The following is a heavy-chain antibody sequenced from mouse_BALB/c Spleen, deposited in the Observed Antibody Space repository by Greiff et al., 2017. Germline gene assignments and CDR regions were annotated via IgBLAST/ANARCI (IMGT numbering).Heavy chain of an antibody. D-gene: IGHD2-2*01. J-gene: IGHJ2*01. CDR1: GYTFTSYW. CDR3: ASPNLWLRRGFDY. Sequence: QVQLQQSGAELAKPGASVKMSCKASGYTFTSYWMHWVKQRPGQGLEWIGYINPSTGYTEYNQKFKDKATLTADKSSSTAYMQLSSLTSEDSAVYYCASPNLWLRRGFDYWGQGTTLTVSS. CDR2: INPSTGYT. V-gene: IGHV1-7*01.